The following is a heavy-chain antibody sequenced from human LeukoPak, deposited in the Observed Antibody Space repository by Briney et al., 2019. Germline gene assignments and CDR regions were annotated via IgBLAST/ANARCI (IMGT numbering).Heavy chain of an antibody. V-gene: IGHV1-69*05. CDR3: ARGGRYSSSRYGDY. J-gene: IGHJ4*02. Sequence: GASVKVSCKASGGTFSSYAISWVRQAPGQGLEWMGGIIPIFGTANYAQKFQGRVTITTDESTSTAYMELSSLRSEDTAVYYCARGGRYSSSRYGDYWGQGTLVTVSS. CDR2: IIPIFGTA. D-gene: IGHD6-13*01. CDR1: GGTFSSYA.